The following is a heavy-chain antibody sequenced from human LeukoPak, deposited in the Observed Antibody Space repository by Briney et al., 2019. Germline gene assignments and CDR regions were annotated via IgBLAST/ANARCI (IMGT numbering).Heavy chain of an antibody. V-gene: IGHV3-7*04. Sequence: GGSLRLSSAVSGFTSSNYWMSWVRPAPGKGLEWVANINQDGSAKYYVVSVKGRFTISRDNAKNSLLLHMDSLRAEDTALYYCARVPATVKADYWGQGTLVTVSS. CDR2: INQDGSAK. D-gene: IGHD4-17*01. CDR3: ARVPATVKADY. CDR1: GFTSSNYW. J-gene: IGHJ4*02.